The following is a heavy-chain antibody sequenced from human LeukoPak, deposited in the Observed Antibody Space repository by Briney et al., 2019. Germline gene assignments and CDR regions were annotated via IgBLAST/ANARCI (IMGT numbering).Heavy chain of an antibody. J-gene: IGHJ5*02. CDR3: ARGGIAAAGRAWFDP. V-gene: IGHV1-2*02. D-gene: IGHD6-13*01. CDR1: GYIFTGYY. CDR2: INPNSGGT. Sequence: ASVKVSCKASGYIFTGYYMHWVRQAPGQGLEWMGWINPNSGGTNYAQKFQGRVTMTRDTSISTAYMELSRLRSDDTAVYYCARGGIAAAGRAWFDPWGQGTLVTVSS.